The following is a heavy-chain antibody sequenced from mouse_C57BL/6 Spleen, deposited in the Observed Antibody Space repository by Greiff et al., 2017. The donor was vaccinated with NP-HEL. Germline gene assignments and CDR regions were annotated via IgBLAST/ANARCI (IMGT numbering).Heavy chain of an antibody. J-gene: IGHJ3*01. V-gene: IGHV6-3*01. Sequence: EVKVEESGAGLVQPGGSMKLSCVASGFTFSNYWMNWVRQSPEKGLEWVAQIRLKSDNYATHYAVSVKGRFTISRDYSKSSVYLQMNNVRAEDTGIYYCTEGADDYDPFAYWGQGTLVTVSA. CDR3: TEGADDYDPFAY. CDR1: GFTFSNYW. D-gene: IGHD2-4*01. CDR2: IRLKSDNYAT.